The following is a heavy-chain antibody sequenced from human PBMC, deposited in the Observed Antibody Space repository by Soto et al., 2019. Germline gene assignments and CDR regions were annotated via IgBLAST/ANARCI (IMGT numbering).Heavy chain of an antibody. J-gene: IGHJ5*02. CDR3: ARDVHYDILTGYYVKSWFDP. CDR1: GFTFSSYS. V-gene: IGHV3-21*01. CDR2: ISSSSSYI. D-gene: IGHD3-9*01. Sequence: PGGSLRLSCAASGFTFSSYSMNWVRQAPGKGLEWVSSISSSSSYIYYADSVKGRFTISRDNAKNSLYLQMNSLRAEVTAVYYCARDVHYDILTGYYVKSWFDPWGQGT.